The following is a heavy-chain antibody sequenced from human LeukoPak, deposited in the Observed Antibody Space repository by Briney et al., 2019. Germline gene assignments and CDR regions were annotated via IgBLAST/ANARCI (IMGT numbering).Heavy chain of an antibody. J-gene: IGHJ4*02. Sequence: SETLSLTCTVSGGSISSSSYYWGWIRQPPGKGLEWIGSIYYSGSTYYNPSLKSRFTISVDTSKNQFSLKLSSVTAADTAVYYCARDLVYSSGWETLDYWGQGTLVTVSS. CDR3: ARDLVYSSGWETLDY. CDR2: IYYSGST. V-gene: IGHV4-39*02. CDR1: GGSISSSSYY. D-gene: IGHD6-19*01.